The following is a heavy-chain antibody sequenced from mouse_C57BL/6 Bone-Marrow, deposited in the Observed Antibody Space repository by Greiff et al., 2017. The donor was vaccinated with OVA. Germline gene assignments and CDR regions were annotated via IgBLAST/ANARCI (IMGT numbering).Heavy chain of an antibody. CDR2: ISSGSSTI. V-gene: IGHV5-17*01. J-gene: IGHJ3*01. Sequence: EVQLVESGGGLVKPGGSLKLSCAASGFTFSDYGMHWVRQAPEKGLAWVAYISSGSSTIYYADTVKGRFTISRDNAKNTLFLQMTSLRSEDTAMYYCARGGLPLPYWGQGTLVTVSA. CDR1: GFTFSDYG. D-gene: IGHD2-2*01. CDR3: ARGGLPLPY.